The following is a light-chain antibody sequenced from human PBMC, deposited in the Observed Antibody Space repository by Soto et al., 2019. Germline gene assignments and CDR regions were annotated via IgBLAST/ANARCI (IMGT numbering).Light chain of an antibody. CDR1: QSISSY. J-gene: IGKJ5*01. CDR2: DAS. V-gene: IGKV1-5*01. CDR3: QKYHSYSVN. Sequence: IQMTQSPSSLSASVGDRVTITSRASQSISSYLNWYQQKPGKSPKVVIYDASTLETGVPSRFSGSGSGTEFTLTVSSLQPDDFATYYCQKYHSYSVNFGQGKRREIK.